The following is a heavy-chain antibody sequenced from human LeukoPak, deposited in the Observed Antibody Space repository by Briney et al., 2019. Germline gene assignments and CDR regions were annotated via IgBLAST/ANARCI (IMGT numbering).Heavy chain of an antibody. CDR2: ISGSGGSS. Sequence: GGSLRLSCAASGFTFSSYAMSWVRQAPGKGLEWVSAISGSGGSSYYADSVKGRFTISRDNSKNTLYLQMNSPRAEDTAVYYCAKDDYYYFYMDVWGKGTTVTVSS. J-gene: IGHJ6*03. V-gene: IGHV3-23*01. CDR1: GFTFSSYA. CDR3: AKDDYYYFYMDV.